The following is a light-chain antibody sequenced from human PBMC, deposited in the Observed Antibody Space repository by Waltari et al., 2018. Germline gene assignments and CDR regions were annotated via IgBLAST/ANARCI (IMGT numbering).Light chain of an antibody. CDR2: GAS. CDR3: QSYSTSCRT. V-gene: IGKV1-27*01. J-gene: IGKJ1*01. Sequence: DIQMTQSPSSLSASVGDRVTITCRASQDIRQYLAWLQQKPGKVPKLLIYGASTVHSGVPSRFSGGGSGTDFTLTISSLQPEDVATYYCQSYSTSCRTFGQGTTVEIK. CDR1: QDIRQY.